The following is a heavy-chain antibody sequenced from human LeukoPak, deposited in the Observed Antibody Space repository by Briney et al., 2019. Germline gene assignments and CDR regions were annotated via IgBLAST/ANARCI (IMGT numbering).Heavy chain of an antibody. CDR2: IHYSGSI. V-gene: IGHV4-34*01. D-gene: IGHD5-24*01. CDR1: GVSFSGYY. CDR3: SRGTDAYKCGNS. Sequence: SETLSLTCAVYGVSFSGYYWTWIRQPPGKGLEWIGEIHYSGSIHYNPSLKSRVTISADTSNNHFSLEVNSVTAADTAVYYCSRGTDAYKCGNSWGQGTLVTVSS. J-gene: IGHJ4*02.